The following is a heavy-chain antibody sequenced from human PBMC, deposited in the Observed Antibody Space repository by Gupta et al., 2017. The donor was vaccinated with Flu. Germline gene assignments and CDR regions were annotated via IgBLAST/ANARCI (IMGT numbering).Heavy chain of an antibody. J-gene: IGHJ4*02. CDR2: TSYDGRDT. D-gene: IGHD6-13*01. CDR3: ARDQKVASADYYFAY. CDR1: GFTFSRYP. V-gene: IGHV3-30*04. Sequence: QVQLVEAGGGVVQPGESLRLSYAASGFTFSRYPMHWVRQAPGKGLEWVAVTSYDGRDTKYADAGKGRFTIYRDNSKNTRYLQMNSMRYDETAVFYCARDQKVASADYYFAYWGQGNLVTVS.